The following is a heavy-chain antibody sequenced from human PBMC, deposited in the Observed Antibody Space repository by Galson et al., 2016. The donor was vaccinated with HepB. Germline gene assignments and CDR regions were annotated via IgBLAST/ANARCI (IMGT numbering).Heavy chain of an antibody. J-gene: IGHJ6*02. V-gene: IGHV3-15*07. CDR1: GFSFSDAW. CDR3: TTGGYDFWSGFYELSSYAMDV. CDR2: IKTNSDGGRT. D-gene: IGHD3-3*01. Sequence: SLRLSCAASGFSFSDAWMNWVRQAPGKGLEWVGRIKTNSDGGRTDYAAPVRGRFTLSRDDSETTLYLHMNNLRTEDTAVYYCTTGGYDFWSGFYELSSYAMDVWGQGTVVTVSS.